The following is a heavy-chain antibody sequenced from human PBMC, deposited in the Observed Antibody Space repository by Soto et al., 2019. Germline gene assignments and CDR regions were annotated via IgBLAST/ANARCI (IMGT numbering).Heavy chain of an antibody. D-gene: IGHD3-10*01. CDR3: ARGANYGSGSYYPRYYYYGMDV. CDR2: INVYNGNT. V-gene: IGHV1-18*04. CDR1: GYTFTSNS. J-gene: IGHJ6*02. Sequence: ASVKVSCKASGYTFTSNSIGWVRQAPGQGLEWMGWINVYNGNTKYAQQLQGRVTLTTDTSTSTAYMDLRSLRSDDTAVYYCARGANYGSGSYYPRYYYYGMDVWGQGTTVTVSS.